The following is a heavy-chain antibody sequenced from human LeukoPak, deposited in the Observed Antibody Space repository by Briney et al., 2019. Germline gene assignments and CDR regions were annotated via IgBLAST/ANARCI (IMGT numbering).Heavy chain of an antibody. Sequence: PSETLSLTCTVSGASVNSGGSYWSWIRQPPGKRLEWIGYIYYSGSTNYNPSLKSRVTISVDTSKNQFSLKLSSVTAADTAVYYCASVRAVAGLDYWGQGTLVTVSS. CDR1: GASVNSGGSY. CDR3: ASVRAVAGLDY. CDR2: IYYSGST. D-gene: IGHD6-19*01. J-gene: IGHJ4*02. V-gene: IGHV4-61*08.